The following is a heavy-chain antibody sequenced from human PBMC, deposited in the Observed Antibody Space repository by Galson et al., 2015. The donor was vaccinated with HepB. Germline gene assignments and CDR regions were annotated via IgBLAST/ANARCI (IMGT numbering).Heavy chain of an antibody. J-gene: IGHJ3*02. Sequence: SVKVSCKASGGTFRTYAISWVRQAPGQGLEWMGGIIPAFGTTEYAQKFQGRLTITADDSTITAYMELRSLRSEDTAVYYCARDGASGDYWSGAFDIWGQGTLVTVSS. V-gene: IGHV1-69*13. CDR2: IIPAFGTT. CDR1: GGTFRTYA. CDR3: ARDGASGDYWSGAFDI. D-gene: IGHD4-17*01.